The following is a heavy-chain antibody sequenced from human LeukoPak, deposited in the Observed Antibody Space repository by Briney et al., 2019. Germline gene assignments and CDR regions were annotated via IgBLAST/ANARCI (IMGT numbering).Heavy chain of an antibody. CDR2: MNPNSANT. D-gene: IGHD5-18*01. CDR1: GYTFTTYD. CDR3: ARTLYSFLIFDY. V-gene: IGHV1-8*01. J-gene: IGHJ4*02. Sequence: GASVKVSCKASGYTFTTYDINWVRQATGQGLEWMGWMNPNSANTGYAQKFQGRVTMTRNTSISTAYMELNSLRSEDTAVYYCARTLYSFLIFDYWGQGTLVTVSS.